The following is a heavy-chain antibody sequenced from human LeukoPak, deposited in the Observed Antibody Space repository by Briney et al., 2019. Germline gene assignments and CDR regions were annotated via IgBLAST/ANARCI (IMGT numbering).Heavy chain of an antibody. D-gene: IGHD4-23*01. J-gene: IGHJ6*02. V-gene: IGHV3-48*03. CDR3: ARDSVTTVVTPWYYYYGMGV. CDR2: ISSSGSTI. Sequence: GGSLRLSCAASGFTFSSYEMNWVRQVPGKGLEWVSYISSSGSTIYYADSVKGRFTISRDNAKNSLYLQMNSLRAEDTAVYYCARDSVTTVVTPWYYYYGMGVWGQGTTVTVSS. CDR1: GFTFSSYE.